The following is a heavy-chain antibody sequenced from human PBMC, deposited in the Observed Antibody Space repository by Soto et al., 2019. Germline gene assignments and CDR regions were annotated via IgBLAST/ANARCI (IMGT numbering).Heavy chain of an antibody. CDR1: GFTFSSYA. CDR3: ARDDVLLWFGELLG. V-gene: IGHV3-30-3*01. Sequence: PGGSLRLSCAASGFTFSSYATHWVRQAPGKGLEWVAVISYDGSNKYYADSVKGRFTISRDNSKNTLYLQMNSLRAEDTAVYYCARDDVLLWFGELLGWGQGTLVTVSS. J-gene: IGHJ4*02. CDR2: ISYDGSNK. D-gene: IGHD3-10*01.